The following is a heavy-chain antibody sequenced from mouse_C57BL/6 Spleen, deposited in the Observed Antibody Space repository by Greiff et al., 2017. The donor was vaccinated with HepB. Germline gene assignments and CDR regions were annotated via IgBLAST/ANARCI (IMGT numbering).Heavy chain of an antibody. CDR1: GFTFSSYA. CDR3: TRGHYSKEFAY. CDR2: ISSGGDYI. V-gene: IGHV5-9-1*02. D-gene: IGHD2-5*01. Sequence: EVKLMESGEGLVKPGGSLKLSCAASGFTFSSYAMSWVRQTPEKRLEWVAYISSGGDYIYYADTVKGRFTISRDNARNTLYLQMSSLKSEDTAMYYCTRGHYSKEFAYWGQGTLVTVSA. J-gene: IGHJ3*01.